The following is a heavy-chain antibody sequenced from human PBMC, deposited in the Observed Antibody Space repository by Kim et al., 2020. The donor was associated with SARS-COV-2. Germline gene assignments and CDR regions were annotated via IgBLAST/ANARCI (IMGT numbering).Heavy chain of an antibody. CDR3: ARDSDY. V-gene: IGHV3-53*01. J-gene: IGHJ4*02. CDR1: GFTVSTNS. CDR2: FYSDDST. Sequence: GGSLRLSCAASGFTVSTNSMTWVRQAPGKGLEWVSIFYSDDSTYYADSVKGRFTISRDNSKNTLHLQMNSLTAEDTAVYYCARDSDYWGQGTLVTVSS.